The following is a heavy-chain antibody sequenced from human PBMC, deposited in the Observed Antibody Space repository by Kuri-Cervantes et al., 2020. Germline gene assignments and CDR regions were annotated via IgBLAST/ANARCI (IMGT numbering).Heavy chain of an antibody. CDR1: GYSMTSVHY. CDR3: ARHFYHSASRYFDL. V-gene: IGHV4-38-2*01. J-gene: IGHJ2*01. Sequence: SETLSLTCAVSGYSMTSVHYWGWIRQSPGKGLEWIASIQHSGNIHYNPSLKSRVTTSIDTSKKQISMSLTSVSAADTAVYFCARHFYHSASRYFDLWGRGTLVTVSS. D-gene: IGHD5/OR15-5a*01. CDR2: IQHSGNI.